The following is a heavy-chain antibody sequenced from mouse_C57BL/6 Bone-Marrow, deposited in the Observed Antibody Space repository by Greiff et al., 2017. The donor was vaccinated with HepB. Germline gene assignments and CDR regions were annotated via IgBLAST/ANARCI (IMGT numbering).Heavy chain of an antibody. CDR1: GYTFTSYW. CDR3: ARGGYYGFAY. Sequence: QVQLKESGAELVKPGASVKLSCKASGYTFTSYWMHWVKQRPGQGLEWIGMIHPNSGSTNYNEKFKSKATLTVDKSSSTAYMQLSSLTSEDSAVYYCARGGYYGFAYWGQGTLVTVSA. CDR2: IHPNSGST. D-gene: IGHD1-1*01. J-gene: IGHJ3*01. V-gene: IGHV1-64*01.